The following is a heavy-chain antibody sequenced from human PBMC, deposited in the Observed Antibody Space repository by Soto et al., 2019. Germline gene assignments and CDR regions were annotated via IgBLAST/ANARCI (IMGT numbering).Heavy chain of an antibody. CDR2: MSGSGAST. CDR3: ARSPIAVAALFDY. D-gene: IGHD6-19*01. CDR1: GFTFNSYA. J-gene: IGHJ4*02. Sequence: GGSLRLSCAASGFTFNSYAMSWVRQAPGKGLEWVSGMSGSGASTYYADSVKGRFTISRDNSKNTLYLQMNSLRAEDTAVYYCARSPIAVAALFDYWGQGTLVTVSS. V-gene: IGHV3-23*01.